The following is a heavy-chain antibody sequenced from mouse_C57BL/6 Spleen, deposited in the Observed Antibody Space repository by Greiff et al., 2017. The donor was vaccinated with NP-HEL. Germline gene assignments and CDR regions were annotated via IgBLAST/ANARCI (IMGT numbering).Heavy chain of an antibody. CDR2: IDPSDSYT. D-gene: IGHD1-1*01. Sequence: QVQLQQSGAELVMPGASVKLSCKASGYTFTSYWMHWVKQRPGQGLEWIGEIDPSDSYTNYNQKFKGKSTLTVDKSSSTAYMQLSSLTSEDSAVYYCARVYYYGSSYGWYFDVWGTGTTVTVSS. V-gene: IGHV1-69*01. CDR3: ARVYYYGSSYGWYFDV. CDR1: GYTFTSYW. J-gene: IGHJ1*03.